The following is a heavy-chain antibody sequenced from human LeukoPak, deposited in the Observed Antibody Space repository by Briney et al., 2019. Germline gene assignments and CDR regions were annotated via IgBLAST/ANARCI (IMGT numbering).Heavy chain of an antibody. CDR1: GGSISSYY. Sequence: SETLSLTCTVSGGSISSYYWSWIRQPPGKGLEWIGYIYYSGSTNYNPSLKSRVTITVDTSKNQFSLKLSSVTAADTAVYYCARSYSSSWYGMDVWGQGTTVTVSS. CDR2: IYYSGST. CDR3: ARSYSSSWYGMDV. D-gene: IGHD6-13*01. J-gene: IGHJ6*02. V-gene: IGHV4-59*01.